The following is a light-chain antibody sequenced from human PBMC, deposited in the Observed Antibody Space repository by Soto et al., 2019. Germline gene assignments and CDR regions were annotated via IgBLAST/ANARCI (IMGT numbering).Light chain of an antibody. CDR2: GAS. J-gene: IGKJ5*01. Sequence: EIVMTQSPATLSVSPGERATLSCRASQSVSRSLAWYQQKPGQAPRLLIYGASTRATGIPARFSGSGSGTEFTLTISSLQSEDFAVYYCQQYHNWPPITFGQGTRLEIK. CDR1: QSVSRS. CDR3: QQYHNWPPIT. V-gene: IGKV3-15*01.